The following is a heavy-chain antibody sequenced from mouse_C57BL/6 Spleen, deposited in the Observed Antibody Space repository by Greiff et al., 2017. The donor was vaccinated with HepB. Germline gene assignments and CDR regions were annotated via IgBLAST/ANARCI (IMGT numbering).Heavy chain of an antibody. J-gene: IGHJ4*01. CDR3: ARQPNYYAMDY. V-gene: IGHV1-4*01. Sequence: VQLQQSGAELARPGASVKMSCKASGYTFTSYTMHWVKQRPGQGLEWIGYINPSSGYTKYNQKFKDKATLTADKSSSTAYMQLSSLTSEDSAVYYCARQPNYYAMDYWGQGTSVTVSS. CDR2: INPSSGYT. CDR1: GYTFTSYT.